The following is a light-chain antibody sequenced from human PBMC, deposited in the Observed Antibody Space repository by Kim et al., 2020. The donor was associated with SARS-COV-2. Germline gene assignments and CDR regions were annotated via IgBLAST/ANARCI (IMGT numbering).Light chain of an antibody. CDR2: KNN. Sequence: PEPRVLISCSGTYSNIGGNAVNSYQHLPGTAPKPLIYKNNQRPSGVPGRFSGSKSGTSASLAISGLRSEDEADYYCAAWDDSFWVFGGGTQLTVL. J-gene: IGLJ3*02. CDR3: AAWDDSFWV. CDR1: YSNIGGNA. V-gene: IGLV1-47*01.